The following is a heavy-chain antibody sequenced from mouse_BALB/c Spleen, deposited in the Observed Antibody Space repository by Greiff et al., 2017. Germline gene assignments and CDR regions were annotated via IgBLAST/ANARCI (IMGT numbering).Heavy chain of an antibody. Sequence: DVHLVESGGGLVQPGGSLRLSCATSGFTFTDYYMSWVRQPPGKALEWLGFIRNKANGYTTEYSASVKGRFTISRDNSQSILYLQMNTLRAEDSATYYCARAYYGSSFFDYWGQGTTLTVSS. V-gene: IGHV7-3*02. CDR2: IRNKANGYTT. CDR3: ARAYYGSSFFDY. D-gene: IGHD1-1*01. CDR1: GFTFTDYY. J-gene: IGHJ2*01.